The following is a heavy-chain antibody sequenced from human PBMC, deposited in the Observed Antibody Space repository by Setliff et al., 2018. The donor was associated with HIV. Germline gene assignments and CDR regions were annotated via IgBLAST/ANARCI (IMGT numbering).Heavy chain of an antibody. CDR1: GGSISYYH. D-gene: IGHD3-10*01. CDR3: ARSIYGSGSYPLDY. J-gene: IGHJ4*02. CDR2: IYYTGFT. Sequence: LSLTCSVSGGSISYYHWSWIRQPAGKGLEWIGRIYYTGFTDYNPSLKSRLTMSVDTSKNQFSLKLSSVTAADTAVYFCARSIYGSGSYPLDYWGQRILVTVSS. V-gene: IGHV4-4*07.